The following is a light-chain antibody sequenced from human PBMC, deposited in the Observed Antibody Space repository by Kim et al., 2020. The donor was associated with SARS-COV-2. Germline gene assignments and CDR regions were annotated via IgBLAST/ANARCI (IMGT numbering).Light chain of an antibody. Sequence: ATIHCKSSQSVLYSSDNKNYLNWYQQKPGQPPKLLINWASTRESGVPDRFSGSGSGADFTLTISSTQAEDVAVYYCQQYYSAPITFGQGTRLEIK. CDR1: QSVLYSSDNKNY. V-gene: IGKV4-1*01. J-gene: IGKJ5*01. CDR2: WAS. CDR3: QQYYSAPIT.